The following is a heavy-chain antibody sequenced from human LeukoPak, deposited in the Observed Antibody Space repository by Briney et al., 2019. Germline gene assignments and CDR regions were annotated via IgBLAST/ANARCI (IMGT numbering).Heavy chain of an antibody. CDR2: IYTDGST. D-gene: IGHD4-23*01. Sequence: GGSLRLSCATSGFSVGNNYVTWVRQPPGKGLEWVSVIYTDGSTYYADSVKGRFIISRDSSKNTLYLQMNSLRAEDTAVYYCTDAVAGWGQGTLVTVSS. J-gene: IGHJ4*02. V-gene: IGHV3-53*05. CDR3: TDAVAG. CDR1: GFSVGNNY.